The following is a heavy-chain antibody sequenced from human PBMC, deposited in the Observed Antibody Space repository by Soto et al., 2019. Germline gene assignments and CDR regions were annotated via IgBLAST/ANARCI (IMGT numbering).Heavy chain of an antibody. CDR3: AKLRDFVVQTGGILDY. CDR2: ISGGGDTT. Sequence: SGFTFSSYSMNWVRQAPGKGLEWVSVISGGGDTTYYTPSVKGRFTISRDDFRNTLYLQMNSLRTEDPAIYYCAKLRDFVVQTGGILDYWGPGT. CDR1: GFTFSSYS. J-gene: IGHJ4*02. V-gene: IGHV3-23*01. D-gene: IGHD1-1*01.